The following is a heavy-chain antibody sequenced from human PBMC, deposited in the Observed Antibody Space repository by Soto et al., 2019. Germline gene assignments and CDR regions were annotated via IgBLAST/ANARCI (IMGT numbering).Heavy chain of an antibody. D-gene: IGHD3-10*01. CDR1: GFTFSSYS. CDR2: ISSSSSTI. Sequence: GGSLRLSCAASGFTFSSYSMNWVRQAPGKGLEWVSYISSSSSTIYYADSVKGRFTISRDNAKNSLYLQMNSLRAEDTAVYYCAREGRITMVRGVIYYYYYMDVWGKGTTVTVSS. V-gene: IGHV3-48*01. J-gene: IGHJ6*03. CDR3: AREGRITMVRGVIYYYYYMDV.